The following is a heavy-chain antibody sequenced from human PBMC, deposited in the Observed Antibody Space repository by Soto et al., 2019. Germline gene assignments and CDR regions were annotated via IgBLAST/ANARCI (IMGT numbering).Heavy chain of an antibody. CDR3: ARAVIRRVILENHYHGMDV. D-gene: IGHD3-10*01. J-gene: IGHJ6*02. V-gene: IGHV4-4*02. CDR1: GASISSMNW. CDR2: VFHSGLT. Sequence: PSETLSLTCAVSGASISSMNWWSWVRQTTGRGLEWIGEVFHSGLTNYNPSLKSPVTISMDASKNQLSLKLRSVTAADTAVYYCARAVIRRVILENHYHGMDVWGQGTTVTVSS.